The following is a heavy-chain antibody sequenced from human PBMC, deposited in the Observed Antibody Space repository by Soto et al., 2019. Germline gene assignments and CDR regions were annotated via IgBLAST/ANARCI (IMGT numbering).Heavy chain of an antibody. CDR3: ARGNPTLSLAPTARAGYYFDY. D-gene: IGHD1-1*01. Sequence: SETLSLTCAVYGGSFSGYYWSWIRQPPGKGLEWIGEINHSGSTNYNPSLKSRVTISVDTSKNQFSLKLSSVTAADTAVYYCARGNPTLSLAPTARAGYYFDYWGQGTLVTVSS. V-gene: IGHV4-34*01. CDR2: INHSGST. CDR1: GGSFSGYY. J-gene: IGHJ4*02.